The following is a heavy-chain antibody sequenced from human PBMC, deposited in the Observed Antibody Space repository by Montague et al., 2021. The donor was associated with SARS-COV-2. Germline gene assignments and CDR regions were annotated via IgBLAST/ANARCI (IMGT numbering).Heavy chain of an antibody. J-gene: IGHJ4*02. D-gene: IGHD4/OR15-4a*01. CDR3: ATLTQSNGDF. CDR1: SDSINSYY. Sequence: SETLSLTCTVSSDSINSYYWGWIRQPPGKRLEWLGYVYSSGTTNXNPSPNSRIAISVDTSKNQFPLGLDSVTAADTATNYCATLTQSNGDFWGQGALVTVS. V-gene: IGHV4-4*08. CDR2: VYSSGTT.